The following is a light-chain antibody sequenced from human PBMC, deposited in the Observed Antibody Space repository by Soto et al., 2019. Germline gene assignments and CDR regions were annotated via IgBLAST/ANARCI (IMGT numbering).Light chain of an antibody. CDR1: QSISRN. V-gene: IGKV3-15*01. Sequence: IVMTQSPATLSVSPGERATLSCRASQSISRNSAWYQQKGVQAPRLLIYDASTRATGTPARFSGSGSGTDFTLTISSLQSEDFAIYYCQQYNNWPPLTFGGGTKVEI. CDR3: QQYNNWPPLT. J-gene: IGKJ4*01. CDR2: DAS.